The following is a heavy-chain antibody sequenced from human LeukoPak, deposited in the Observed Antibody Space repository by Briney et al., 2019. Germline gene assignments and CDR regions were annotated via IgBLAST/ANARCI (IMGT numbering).Heavy chain of an antibody. Sequence: SETLSLTCTVSGGSISSYYWSWIRQPPGKGLEWIACISYSGSTKYNPSLKSRVTISVDTSKNQLSLKLSSVTAADTAVYYCARLYGYSYGTYYYYGMDVWGQGTTVTVSS. CDR2: ISYSGST. V-gene: IGHV4-59*08. J-gene: IGHJ6*02. D-gene: IGHD5-18*01. CDR1: GGSISSYY. CDR3: ARLYGYSYGTYYYYGMDV.